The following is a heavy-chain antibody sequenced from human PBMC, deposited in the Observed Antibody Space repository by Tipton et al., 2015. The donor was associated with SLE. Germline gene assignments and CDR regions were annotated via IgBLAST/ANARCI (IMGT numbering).Heavy chain of an antibody. CDR3: ARGGILTGYYPNFDY. CDR1: GGSFSDYY. D-gene: IGHD3-9*01. V-gene: IGHV4-34*01. Sequence: TLSLTCAVYGGSFSDYYWSWIRQPPGKGLEWIGEINYSESTNYNPSLKSRVTISVDTSKNQFSLKLSSVTAADTAVYYCARGGILTGYYPNFDYWGQGTLVTVSS. J-gene: IGHJ4*02. CDR2: INYSEST.